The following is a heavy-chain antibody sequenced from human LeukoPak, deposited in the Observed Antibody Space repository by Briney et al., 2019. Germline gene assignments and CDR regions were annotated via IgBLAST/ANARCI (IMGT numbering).Heavy chain of an antibody. CDR3: ARFEWGGGSAFDN. Sequence: GGSLRLSCAASGFTFSSYGMHRVRQAPGKGLEWVAVISYDGSNKYYADSVKGRFTISRDNSKNTLYLQMNSLRAEDTAVYYCARFEWGGGSAFDNWGQGTMVTVSS. CDR1: GFTFSSYG. D-gene: IGHD3-16*01. CDR2: ISYDGSNK. J-gene: IGHJ3*02. V-gene: IGHV3-30*03.